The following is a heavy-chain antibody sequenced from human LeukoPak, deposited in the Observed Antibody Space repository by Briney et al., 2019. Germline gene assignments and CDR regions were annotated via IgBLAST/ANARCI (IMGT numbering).Heavy chain of an antibody. CDR3: ARNYYDSSGYRNWYFDL. CDR2: IYYSGST. CDR1: GGSISTYY. J-gene: IGHJ2*01. V-gene: IGHV4-59*01. Sequence: SETLSLTCTVSGGSISTYYWSWIRQPPGKGLEWIGYIYYSGSTNYNPSLKSRVTISVDTSKNQFSLKLSSVTAADTAVYYCARNYYDSSGYRNWYFDLWGRGTLVTVSS. D-gene: IGHD3-22*01.